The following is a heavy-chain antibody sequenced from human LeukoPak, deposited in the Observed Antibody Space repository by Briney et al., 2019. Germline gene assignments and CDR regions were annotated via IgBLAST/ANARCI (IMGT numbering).Heavy chain of an antibody. CDR2: IKQDVSEK. D-gene: IGHD6-13*01. CDR1: GFTFSNFW. V-gene: IGHV3-7*01. J-gene: IGHJ4*02. Sequence: PGGSLRLSCAASGFTFSNFWMSWVRQTPGKGLEWVANIKQDVSEKYYADSVKGRFTISRDNAKNSLYLQMNSLRVEDTAVYYCVSRRVGGAAAVGTEFDYWGQGALVTVSS. CDR3: VSRRVGGAAAVGTEFDY.